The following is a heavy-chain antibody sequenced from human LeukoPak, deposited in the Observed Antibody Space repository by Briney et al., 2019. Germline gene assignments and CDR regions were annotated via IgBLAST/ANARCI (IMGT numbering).Heavy chain of an antibody. CDR1: GFTFSSYA. V-gene: IGHV3-49*04. J-gene: IGHJ4*02. CDR3: TREWGSVDY. CDR2: IRSKAYGGTT. Sequence: PGGSLRLSCAASGFTFSSYAMSWVRQAPGKGLEWVGFIRSKAYGGTTEYAASVKGRFTISRDDSKSIAYLQMNSLKTEDTAVYYCTREWGSVDYWGQGTLVTVSS. D-gene: IGHD1-26*01.